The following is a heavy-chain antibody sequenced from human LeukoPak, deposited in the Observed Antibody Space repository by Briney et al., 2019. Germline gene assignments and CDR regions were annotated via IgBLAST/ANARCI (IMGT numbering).Heavy chain of an antibody. J-gene: IGHJ4*02. V-gene: IGHV1-8*01. D-gene: IGHD3-3*01. Sequence: ASVKVSCKASGYTFTSYDINWVRQATGQGLEWMGWMNPNSGNTGYAQKFQGRVTITRNTSISTAYMELSSLRSEDTAVYYCARGGQRGKGYDFWSGSFFDYWGQGTLVTVSS. CDR2: MNPNSGNT. CDR3: ARGGQRGKGYDFWSGSFFDY. CDR1: GYTFTSYD.